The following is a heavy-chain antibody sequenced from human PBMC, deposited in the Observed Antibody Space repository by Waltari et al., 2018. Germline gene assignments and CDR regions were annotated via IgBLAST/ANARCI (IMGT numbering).Heavy chain of an antibody. V-gene: IGHV3-30-3*01. Sequence: QVQLVESGGGVVQPGRSLRLSCAASGFTFSSYAMHWVRQAPGKGLEWVAVISYDGSNKYYADSVKGRFTISRDNSKNTLYLQMNSLRAEDTAVYYCARSRGYSSDFDYWGQGTLVTVSS. CDR1: GFTFSSYA. D-gene: IGHD5-18*01. CDR2: ISYDGSNK. CDR3: ARSRGYSSDFDY. J-gene: IGHJ4*02.